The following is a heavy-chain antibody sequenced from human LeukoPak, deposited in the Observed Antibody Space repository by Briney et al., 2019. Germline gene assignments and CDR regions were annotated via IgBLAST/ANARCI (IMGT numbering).Heavy chain of an antibody. D-gene: IGHD3-10*01. V-gene: IGHV3-64*01. J-gene: IGHJ3*02. CDR2: ISSNGGST. CDR3: ARDKGSSPRDAFDI. CDR1: GVTFSRHA. Sequence: GSLRLSCAASGVTFSRHAMHWVRQTPGRGLEHASAISSNGGSTYYAHSVKGRFTISRDNSKNSLYLHMGSLRAEDMAVYYCARDKGSSPRDAFDIWGQGTMVTVSS.